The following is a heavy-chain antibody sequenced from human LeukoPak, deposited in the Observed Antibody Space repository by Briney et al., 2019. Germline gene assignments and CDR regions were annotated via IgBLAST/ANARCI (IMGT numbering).Heavy chain of an antibody. J-gene: IGHJ4*02. D-gene: IGHD1-26*01. CDR1: GFTFSSYG. CDR2: IRYDGSNK. V-gene: IGHV3-30*02. CDR3: ARDGGSYFGGRYDY. Sequence: GGSLRLFCAASGFTFSSYGMHWVRQAPGKGLEWVAFIRYDGSNKYYADSVRGRFTISRDNVKNSLYLQMNSLTTEDTAVYHCARDGGSYFGGRYDYWGQGILVTVSS.